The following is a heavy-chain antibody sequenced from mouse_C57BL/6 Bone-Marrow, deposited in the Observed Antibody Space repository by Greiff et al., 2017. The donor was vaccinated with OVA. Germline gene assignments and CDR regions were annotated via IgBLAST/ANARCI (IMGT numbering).Heavy chain of an antibody. CDR2: IDPEDGET. V-gene: IGHV14-2*01. CDR1: GFNIKDYY. D-gene: IGHD1-1*01. CDR3: ARGEELLLYFDY. Sequence: EVKLMESGAELVKPGASVKLSCTASGFNIKDYYMHWVKQRTEQGLEWIGRIDPEDGETKYAPKFQGKATITADTSSNTAYLQLSSLTSEDTAVYYCARGEELLLYFDYWGQGTTLTVSS. J-gene: IGHJ2*01.